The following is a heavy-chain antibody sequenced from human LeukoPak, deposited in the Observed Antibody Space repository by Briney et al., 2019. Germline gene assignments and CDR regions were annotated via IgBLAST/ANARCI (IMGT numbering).Heavy chain of an antibody. D-gene: IGHD6-19*01. Sequence: PSETLSLTCTVSGGSIRSFYWSRIRQPPGKGLEWIGYIYYSGSTNYNPSLKSRVTISVDTSKNQFSLRLSSVTAADTAVYYCARDGHSSGWYENWFDPWGQGTLVTVSS. V-gene: IGHV4-59*01. CDR2: IYYSGST. J-gene: IGHJ5*02. CDR3: ARDGHSSGWYENWFDP. CDR1: GGSIRSFY.